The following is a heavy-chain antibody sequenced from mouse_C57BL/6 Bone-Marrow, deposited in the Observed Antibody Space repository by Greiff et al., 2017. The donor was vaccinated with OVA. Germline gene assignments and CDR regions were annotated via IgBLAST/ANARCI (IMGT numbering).Heavy chain of an antibody. V-gene: IGHV2-2*01. CDR1: GFSLTSYG. J-gene: IGHJ4*01. CDR2: IWSGGST. D-gene: IGHD2-4*01. Sequence: QVHVKQSGPGLVQPAQCLSITCTVSGFSLTSYGVHWVRQSPGKGLEWLGVIWSGGSTDYNAAFISRLRSSKDNSKSQVFFKMNSLQADDTDIYYCARRDYDYGWAMDYWGQGTSVTVSS. CDR3: ARRDYDYGWAMDY.